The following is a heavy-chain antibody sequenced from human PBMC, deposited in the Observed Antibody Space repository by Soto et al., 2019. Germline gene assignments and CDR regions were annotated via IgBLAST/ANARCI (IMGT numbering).Heavy chain of an antibody. Sequence: GASVKVSCKASGYTFTSYGISWVRQAPGQGLEWMGWINPNSGGTNYAQKFQGRVTITRDTSASTAYMELSSLRSEDTAVYYCARDLGYALPDYWGQGTLVTVSS. V-gene: IGHV1-18*01. CDR2: INPNSGGT. CDR1: GYTFTSYG. CDR3: ARDLGYALPDY. D-gene: IGHD2-15*01. J-gene: IGHJ4*02.